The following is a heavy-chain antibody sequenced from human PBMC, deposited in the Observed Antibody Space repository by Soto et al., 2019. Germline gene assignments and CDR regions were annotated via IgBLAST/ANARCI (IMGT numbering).Heavy chain of an antibody. Sequence: PGGSLRLSCAASGFTFSSYSMNWVRQAPGKGLEWVSSISSSSSYIYYADSVKGRFTISRDNAKNSLYLQMNSLRAEATAVYYGARGHCSSTSCANYYYYGMDVWGQGTTVTVSS. CDR3: ARGHCSSTSCANYYYYGMDV. D-gene: IGHD2-2*01. J-gene: IGHJ6*02. V-gene: IGHV3-21*01. CDR2: ISSSSSYI. CDR1: GFTFSSYS.